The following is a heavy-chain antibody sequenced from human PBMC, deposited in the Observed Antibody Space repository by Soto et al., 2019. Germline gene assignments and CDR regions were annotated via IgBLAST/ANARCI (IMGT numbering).Heavy chain of an antibody. D-gene: IGHD3-10*01. V-gene: IGHV3-30*18. CDR3: AKDREFYMVRGVIITSPVAVGPYGMDV. CDR1: GFTFSSYG. Sequence: QVQLVESGGGVVQPGRSLRLSCAASGFTFSSYGMHWVRQAPGKGLELVAVISYDGSNKYYADSVKGRFTISRDNSKNTLYLQMNSLRAEETAVYYCAKDREFYMVRGVIITSPVAVGPYGMDVWGQGTTVTVSS. J-gene: IGHJ6*02. CDR2: ISYDGSNK.